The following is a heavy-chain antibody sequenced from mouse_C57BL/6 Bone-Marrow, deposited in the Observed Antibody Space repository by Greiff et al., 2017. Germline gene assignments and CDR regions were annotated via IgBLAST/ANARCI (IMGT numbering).Heavy chain of an antibody. V-gene: IGHV5-4*03. D-gene: IGHD1-1*01. CDR3: APQEGSSYVEFAY. CDR1: GFTFSSYA. J-gene: IGHJ3*01. CDR2: ISDGGSYT. Sequence: EVKLVESGGGLVKPGGSLKLSCAASGFTFSSYAMSWVRQTPEKRLEWVATISDGGSYTYYPDNVKGRFTISRDNAKNNLYLQMSHLKSEDTAMYYCAPQEGSSYVEFAYWGQGTLVTVSA.